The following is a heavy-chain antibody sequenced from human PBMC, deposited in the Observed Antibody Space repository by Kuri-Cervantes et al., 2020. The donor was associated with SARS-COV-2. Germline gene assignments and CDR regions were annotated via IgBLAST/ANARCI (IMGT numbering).Heavy chain of an antibody. CDR1: GFTFSSYG. D-gene: IGHD5-24*01. CDR3: IKGGANAYMTFFEY. V-gene: IGHV3-21*04. CDR2: ISSSSSYI. Sequence: GESLKISCAASGFTFSSYGMNWVRQAPGKGLEYVSSISSSSSYIYYADSVKGRFTISRDNAKNSLYLQMNNLRGEDMALYYCIKGGANAYMTFFEYWGQGTLVTVSS. J-gene: IGHJ4*02.